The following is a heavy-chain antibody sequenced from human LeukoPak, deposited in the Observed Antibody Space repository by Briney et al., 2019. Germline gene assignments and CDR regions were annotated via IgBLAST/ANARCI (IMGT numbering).Heavy chain of an antibody. J-gene: IGHJ6*03. V-gene: IGHV4-4*07. D-gene: IGHD1-26*01. CDR3: ARVPPSYSDSSKIYYYNYVDV. CDR1: GGSITNCC. CDR2: ISSTGNT. Sequence: SETLSLTCTVSGGSITNCCWGWIRQPAGRGLDWIGRISSTGNTAYSPSLQSRVTMSVDTSKNQFSLKLNSVTAADTAVYYCARVPPSYSDSSKIYYYNYVDVWGKGTPVTVSS.